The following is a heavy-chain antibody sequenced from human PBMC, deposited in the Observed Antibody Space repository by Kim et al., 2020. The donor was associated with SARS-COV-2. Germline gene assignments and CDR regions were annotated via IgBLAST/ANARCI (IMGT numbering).Heavy chain of an antibody. V-gene: IGHV3-21*01. CDR3: ASARGH. Sequence: SSNMYSADSGKGRFTVARDNAKNSLYLQMSSLRAEDTAVYYCASARGHWGQGTLVIVSS. CDR2: SSNM. D-gene: IGHD3-10*01. J-gene: IGHJ1*01.